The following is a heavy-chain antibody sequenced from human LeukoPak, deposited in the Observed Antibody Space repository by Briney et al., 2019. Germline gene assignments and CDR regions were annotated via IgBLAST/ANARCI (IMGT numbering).Heavy chain of an antibody. CDR2: IKSKTDGGTT. D-gene: IGHD3-10*01. J-gene: IGHJ4*02. V-gene: IGHV3-15*07. CDR1: GFTFSNAW. Sequence: GGSLRLSCAASGFTFSNAWMNWVRQAPGKGLEWVGRIKSKTDGGTTDYAAPVKGRFTISRDDSKNTPYLQMNSLKTEDTAVYYCTTAGNYGSGTNPYYWGQGTLVTVSS. CDR3: TTAGNYGSGTNPYY.